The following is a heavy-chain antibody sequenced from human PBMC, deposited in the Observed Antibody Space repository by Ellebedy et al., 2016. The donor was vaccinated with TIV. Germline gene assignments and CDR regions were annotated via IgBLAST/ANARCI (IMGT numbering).Heavy chain of an antibody. J-gene: IGHJ4*01. CDR1: GDSISRGGYY. D-gene: IGHD1-26*01. CDR3: ARLRVGASMPTDY. V-gene: IGHV4-31*03. Sequence: LRLSCTVSGDSISRGGYYWGWIRQHPGKGWEWIGSIYYSGETFYNPSLKSRATVSSEKSMNRFSLRLTSVTAADTAVYYCARLRVGASMPTDYWGPGTLVTVSS. CDR2: IYYSGET.